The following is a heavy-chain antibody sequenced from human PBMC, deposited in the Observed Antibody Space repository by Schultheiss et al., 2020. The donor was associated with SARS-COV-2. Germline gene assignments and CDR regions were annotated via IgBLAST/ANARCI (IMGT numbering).Heavy chain of an antibody. V-gene: IGHV3-30*01. D-gene: IGHD1-26*01. CDR1: GFTFSSYA. CDR2: ISYDGSNK. J-gene: IGHJ4*02. CDR3: ARDTMVGSTTTMGY. Sequence: GESLKISCAASGFTFSSYAMHWVRQAPGKGLEWVAVISYDGSNKYYADSVKGRFTISRDNSKNTVSLQMNSLRAEDTGLFHCARDTMVGSTTTMGYWGQGTLVTVSS.